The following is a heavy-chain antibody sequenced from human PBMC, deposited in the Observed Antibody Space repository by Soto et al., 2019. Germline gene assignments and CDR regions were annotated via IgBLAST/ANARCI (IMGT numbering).Heavy chain of an antibody. CDR1: GYSLWSSG. D-gene: IGHD6-13*01. CDR3: ARTPRGAAADYYYGMDV. J-gene: IGHJ6*02. V-gene: IGHV3-48*01. CDR2: ISSSSSTI. Sequence: PGWCLELGCAACGYSLWSSGMAWARQTPGKGLEWVSYISSSSSTIYYADSVKGRFTNSRDNAKNSLYLQMNSLRAEDTAVYYCARTPRGAAADYYYGMDVWGQGTTVTVSS.